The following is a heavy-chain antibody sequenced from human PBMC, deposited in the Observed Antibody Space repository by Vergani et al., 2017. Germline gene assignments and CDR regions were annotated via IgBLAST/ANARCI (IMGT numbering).Heavy chain of an antibody. CDR2: ISGRSSYV. D-gene: IGHD3-3*01. CDR3: VREETFYDSVSDYLAGYFDH. J-gene: IGHJ4*02. Sequence: EVQVVQSGGGLVKPGGSLRLSCETSGFIFSDYNLNWVRQAPGSGLEWVASISGRSSYVNYAVSVKGRFIISRDNAKNSLFLQMNSLRAEDTAVYYCVREETFYDSVSDYLAGYFDHWGQGALVTVSS. CDR1: GFIFSDYN. V-gene: IGHV3-21*02.